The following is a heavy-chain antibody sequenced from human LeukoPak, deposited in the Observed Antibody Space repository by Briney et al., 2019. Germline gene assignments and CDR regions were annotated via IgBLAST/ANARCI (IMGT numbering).Heavy chain of an antibody. CDR3: ARDPKMIDAFDI. Sequence: SETLSLTCTVSGGSISSSSYYWGWLRQPPGKGLEWIGSIYYSGSTYYNPCLKSLITISVDRTKNQFSLKLSSVTAADTAVYYCARDPKMIDAFDIWGQGTMVTVSS. V-gene: IGHV4-39*07. J-gene: IGHJ3*02. CDR1: GGSISSSSYY. CDR2: IYYSGST. D-gene: IGHD3-22*01.